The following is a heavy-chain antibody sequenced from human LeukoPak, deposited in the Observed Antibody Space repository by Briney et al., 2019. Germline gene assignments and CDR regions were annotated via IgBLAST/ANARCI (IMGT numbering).Heavy chain of an antibody. CDR1: GGSISSSSYY. Sequence: SETLSLTCTVSGGSISSSSYYWGWIRQPPGKGLEWIGSIYYSGSTYYNPSLKSRVTISVDKSKNQLSLKLSSVTAADTAVYYCARDGNGRPGRLAEPLFDPWGQGTLVTVSS. J-gene: IGHJ5*02. CDR2: IYYSGST. V-gene: IGHV4-39*07. D-gene: IGHD1-14*01. CDR3: ARDGNGRPGRLAEPLFDP.